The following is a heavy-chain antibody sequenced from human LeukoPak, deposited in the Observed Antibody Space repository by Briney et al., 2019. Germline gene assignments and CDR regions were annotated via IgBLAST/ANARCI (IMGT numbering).Heavy chain of an antibody. J-gene: IGHJ4*02. CDR1: GYTFTIYA. Sequence: GASVTVSFTASGYTFTIYAMNWVRQAPGQGLEWMGWINTNTGNPTYAQGVTGRFVFSLDTSVSTAYLQISSLKAEDTAVYYCAREYPYNFWSGYLENYFDFWGQGTLVTVSP. D-gene: IGHD3-3*01. CDR3: AREYPYNFWSGYLENYFDF. V-gene: IGHV7-4-1*02. CDR2: INTNTGNP.